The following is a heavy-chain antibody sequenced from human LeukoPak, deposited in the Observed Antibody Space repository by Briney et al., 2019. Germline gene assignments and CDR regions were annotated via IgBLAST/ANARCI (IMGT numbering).Heavy chain of an antibody. D-gene: IGHD3-10*01. V-gene: IGHV3-23*01. Sequence: PGGTLRLSCTASGFIFSDSGMTWVRQAPRKGLEWVSSISGSGSSTYYADSVKGRFTISRDNSKNTLYLQMNSLRSEDTAVYYCASASHITMLRGANDYWGQGTLVTVSS. CDR2: ISGSGSST. CDR1: GFIFSDSG. CDR3: ASASHITMLRGANDY. J-gene: IGHJ4*02.